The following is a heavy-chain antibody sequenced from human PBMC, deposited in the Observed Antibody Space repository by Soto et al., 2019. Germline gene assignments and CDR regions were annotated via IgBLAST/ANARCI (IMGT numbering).Heavy chain of an antibody. CDR2: ISATGGGT. CDR1: GFKFSNYA. CDR3: AKDRRAGGNSAFYFDF. D-gene: IGHD3-16*01. V-gene: IGHV3-23*01. J-gene: IGHJ4*02. Sequence: GSLRLSCAASGFKFSNYAMSWVRQAPGKGLEWVSLISATGGGTYYADSVKGRFTISRDNSHNTLYLQVHSLTAEDTAVYYCAKDRRAGGNSAFYFDFWGQGAQVTVSS.